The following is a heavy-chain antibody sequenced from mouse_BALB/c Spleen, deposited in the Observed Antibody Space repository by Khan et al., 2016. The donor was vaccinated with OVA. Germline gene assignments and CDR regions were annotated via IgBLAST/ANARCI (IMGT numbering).Heavy chain of an antibody. J-gene: IGHJ3*01. D-gene: IGHD1-1*02. V-gene: IGHV5-6*01. CDR1: GFTFSTYG. Sequence: EVELVESGGDLVKPGGSLKLSCAASGFTFSTYGMSWVRQTPDKRLEWVATISSGGSYTYYVDSVKGRFTISRDNAKNTLYLQMSSLKSEDTAMYYCARLDYYYNSGGFAYWGQGTLVTVSA. CDR2: ISSGGSYT. CDR3: ARLDYYYNSGGFAY.